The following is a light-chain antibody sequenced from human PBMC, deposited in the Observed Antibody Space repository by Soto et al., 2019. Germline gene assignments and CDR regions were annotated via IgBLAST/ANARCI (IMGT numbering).Light chain of an antibody. Sequence: EIVLTQSPATLSLSPGERATLSCRASQSVSSYLAWYQQKPGQAARLLIYGASSRATGIPDRFSGSGSGTDFTLTISRLESEDFAVYYCQQYSSALLTFGGGTKVDIK. J-gene: IGKJ4*01. CDR3: QQYSSALLT. V-gene: IGKV3-20*01. CDR2: GAS. CDR1: QSVSSY.